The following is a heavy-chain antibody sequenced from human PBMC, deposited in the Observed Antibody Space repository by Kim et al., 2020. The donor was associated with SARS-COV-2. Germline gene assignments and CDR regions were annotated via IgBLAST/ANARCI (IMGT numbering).Heavy chain of an antibody. V-gene: IGHV4-59*01. J-gene: IGHJ6*02. Sequence: NYNPSRKSRVTISVDTSKNQFALKLSSVTAADTAVYYCARDRGNYYGMDVWGQGTTVTVSS. D-gene: IGHD3-10*01. CDR3: ARDRGNYYGMDV.